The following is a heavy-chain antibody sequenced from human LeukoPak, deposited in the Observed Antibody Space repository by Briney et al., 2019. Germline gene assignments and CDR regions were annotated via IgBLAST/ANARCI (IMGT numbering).Heavy chain of an antibody. J-gene: IGHJ4*02. CDR3: ARVDTAMANY. V-gene: IGHV3-11*01. Sequence: GGSLRLSCAASRCTFSDYYMSWIRQAPGKGLEWVSYISSSGSTIYYADSVEGRFTISRDNAKNSLYLQMNSLRAEDTAVYYCARVDTAMANYWGQGTLVTVSS. CDR1: RCTFSDYY. CDR2: ISSSGSTI. D-gene: IGHD5-18*01.